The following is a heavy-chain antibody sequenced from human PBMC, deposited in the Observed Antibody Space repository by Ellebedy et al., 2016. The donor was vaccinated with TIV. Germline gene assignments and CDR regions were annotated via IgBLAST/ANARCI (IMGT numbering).Heavy chain of an antibody. V-gene: IGHV3-74*01. Sequence: GESLKISCAASGFTLSGYWMHWVRQVPGKGLMWVSRINTDGSSTSYADSVEGRFTITRDNAKKTLYLEMSSLRPEDTAVYYCTRESFRYFDWDLWGQGTLVTVSP. J-gene: IGHJ4*02. CDR1: GFTLSGYW. CDR3: TRESFRYFDWDL. D-gene: IGHD3-9*01. CDR2: INTDGSST.